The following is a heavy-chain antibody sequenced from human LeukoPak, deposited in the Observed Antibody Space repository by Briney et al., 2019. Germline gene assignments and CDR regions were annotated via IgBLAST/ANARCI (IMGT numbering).Heavy chain of an antibody. V-gene: IGHV1-69*13. D-gene: IGHD2-2*01. CDR2: IISAFGPA. CDR1: GGTFSNHV. Sequence: SVKVSCKASGGTFSNHVMTWVRQAPGQGLEWMGGIISAFGPANYAQKFQGRVTITADESINTAYMELSSLRSEDTAVYYCARGVVPAAITSWFDPWGQGTLVTVFS. J-gene: IGHJ5*02. CDR3: ARGVVPAAITSWFDP.